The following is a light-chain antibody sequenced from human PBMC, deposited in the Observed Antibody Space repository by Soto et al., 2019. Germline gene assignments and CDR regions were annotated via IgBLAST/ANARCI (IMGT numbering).Light chain of an antibody. CDR3: QQYNFWPPLT. V-gene: IGKV3-15*01. J-gene: IGKJ4*01. CDR1: QSVNSN. Sequence: EIVMTQSPATLSVSPGERATLSCRASQSVNSNLAWYRQKPGQPPRLLLSDASTSATGVPARLSGSGSGTEFTLTISSPQSEDAGIYYCQQYNFWPPLTFGGGTKVEIK. CDR2: DAS.